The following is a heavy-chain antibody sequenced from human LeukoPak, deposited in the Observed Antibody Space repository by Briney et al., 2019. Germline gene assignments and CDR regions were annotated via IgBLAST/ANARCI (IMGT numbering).Heavy chain of an antibody. CDR1: GGSISSGGYS. J-gene: IGHJ4*02. D-gene: IGHD1-26*01. V-gene: IGHV4-30-2*01. CDR3: ARADRGSYYSFDY. CDR2: IYHSGST. Sequence: SETLSLTCAVSGGSISSGGYSWSWIRQPPGKGLEWIGYIYHSGSTYYNPSLKSRVTISVDRSKNQFSLKLSSVTAADTAVYYCARADRGSYYSFDYWGQGTLVTVSS.